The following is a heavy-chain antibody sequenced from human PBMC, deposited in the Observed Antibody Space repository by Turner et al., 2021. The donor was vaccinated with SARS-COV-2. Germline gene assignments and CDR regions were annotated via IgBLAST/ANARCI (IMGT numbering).Heavy chain of an antibody. CDR1: GFTFSSYS. CDR3: ARSPTAPGYYYDSSGYYTPYYFDY. Sequence: EVQLVESGGGLVKPGGSLRLSCAASGFTFSSYSMNWVRQAPGKGLEWVPSISSSSSYIYYADSVKGRFTISRDNAKNSLYLQMNSLRAEDTAVYYCARSPTAPGYYYDSSGYYTPYYFDYWGQGTLVTVSS. CDR2: ISSSSSYI. D-gene: IGHD3-22*01. V-gene: IGHV3-21*01. J-gene: IGHJ4*02.